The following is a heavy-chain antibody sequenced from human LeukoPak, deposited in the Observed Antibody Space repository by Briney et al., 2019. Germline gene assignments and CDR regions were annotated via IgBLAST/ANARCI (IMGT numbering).Heavy chain of an antibody. CDR1: GFTFSSYS. Sequence: GGSLRLSCAASGFTFSSYSMNWVRQAPGKGLEWVSSISSSSSYIYYADSAKGRFTISRDNAKNSLYLQMNSLRAEDTAVYYCARRGAPVVPAAMDFDYWGQGTLVTVSS. CDR2: ISSSSSYI. CDR3: ARRGAPVVPAAMDFDY. D-gene: IGHD2-2*01. V-gene: IGHV3-21*01. J-gene: IGHJ4*02.